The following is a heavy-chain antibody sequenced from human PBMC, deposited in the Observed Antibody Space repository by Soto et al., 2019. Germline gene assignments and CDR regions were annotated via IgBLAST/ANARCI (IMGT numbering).Heavy chain of an antibody. Sequence: PGGSLRLSCAASGFTFSSYALNWVRQAPGKGLEWVSAISGSGGSTYYADSGKGRFTISRDNSKNTLYLQMNSLRAEDTAVYFCEKNRKSSNPVYWLDPWGQGTLVTVYS. CDR1: GFTFSSYA. V-gene: IGHV3-23*01. D-gene: IGHD6-13*01. CDR2: ISGSGGST. CDR3: EKNRKSSNPVYWLDP. J-gene: IGHJ5*02.